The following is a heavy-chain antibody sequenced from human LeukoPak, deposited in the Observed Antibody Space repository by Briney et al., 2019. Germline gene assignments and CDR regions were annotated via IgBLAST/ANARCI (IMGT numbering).Heavy chain of an antibody. V-gene: IGHV1-8*01. CDR2: MHPNSGNT. CDR1: GYTFTSYD. Sequence: ASVKVSCKASGYTFTSYDINWVRQATGQGLEWMGWMHPNSGNTGYAQKFQGRVTMTRNTSISTAYMELSSLRSEDTAVYYCARVTLVDTAMVSPPHFDYWGQGTLVTVSS. D-gene: IGHD5-18*01. CDR3: ARVTLVDTAMVSPPHFDY. J-gene: IGHJ4*02.